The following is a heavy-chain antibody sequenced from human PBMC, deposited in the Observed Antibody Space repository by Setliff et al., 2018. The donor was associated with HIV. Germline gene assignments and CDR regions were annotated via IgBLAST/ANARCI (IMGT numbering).Heavy chain of an antibody. CDR2: INPNTGGT. CDR1: GYTFTGYY. D-gene: IGHD2-21*02. Sequence: GESLKVSCKASGYTFTGYYMDWVRQAPGQGLEWMGWINPNTGGTNYAQKFQGRVTMTRDTSIRTAYMELRRLRSDDTAIYYCARGFGHCGGDCYSDLFDYWGQGTLVTVSS. J-gene: IGHJ4*02. CDR3: ARGFGHCGGDCYSDLFDY. V-gene: IGHV1-2*02.